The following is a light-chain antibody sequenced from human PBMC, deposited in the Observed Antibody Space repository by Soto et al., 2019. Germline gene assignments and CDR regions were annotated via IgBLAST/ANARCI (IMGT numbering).Light chain of an antibody. J-gene: IGKJ5*01. Sequence: DIQMTQSPSTLSASVGDRVTITCRASQSISTWLAWYQQEPGKATKLLIHKASSLQSGVPSRVSGSASGTEFTLTISSLQSEDFAVYSCQQYNDWPITFGPGTRLEIK. CDR1: QSISTW. CDR2: KAS. V-gene: IGKV1-5*03. CDR3: QQYNDWPIT.